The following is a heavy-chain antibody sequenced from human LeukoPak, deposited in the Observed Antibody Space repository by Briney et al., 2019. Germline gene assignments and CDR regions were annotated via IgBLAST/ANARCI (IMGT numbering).Heavy chain of an antibody. CDR3: TSGTGYTDHDY. D-gene: IGHD5-12*01. Sequence: PGGSLRLSCAASGFTFSNAWMSWVRQAPGKGLEWVGRIKSEIDGGTIDYAAPVKGRFIVSRDDSEDTLYLEMNSLKTEDTAVYYCTSGTGYTDHDYWGQGTLVTVSS. J-gene: IGHJ4*02. CDR2: IKSEIDGGTI. V-gene: IGHV3-15*01. CDR1: GFTFSNAW.